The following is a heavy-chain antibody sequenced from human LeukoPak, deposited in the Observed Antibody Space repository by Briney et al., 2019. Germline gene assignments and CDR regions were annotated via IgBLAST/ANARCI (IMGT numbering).Heavy chain of an antibody. V-gene: IGHV4-4*07. Sequence: PSETLSLTCTVSGGSISSYYWSWIRQPAGKGLEWIGRIYISGSTNYNPSLKSRVTISVDRSKNQFSLKLSSVTAADTAVYYCARSGGNVSGTRGPAEYFQHWGQGTLVTVSS. CDR1: GGSISSYY. J-gene: IGHJ1*01. CDR3: ARSGGNVSGTRGPAEYFQH. CDR2: IYISGST. D-gene: IGHD4-23*01.